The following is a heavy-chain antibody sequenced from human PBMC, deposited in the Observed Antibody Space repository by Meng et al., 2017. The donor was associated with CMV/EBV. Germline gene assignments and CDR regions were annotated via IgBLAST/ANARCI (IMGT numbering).Heavy chain of an antibody. Sequence: SETLSLTCAVSGGSISSSNWWSWVRQPPGKGLEWIGEIYHSGSTNYNPSLKSRVTISVDKSKNQFSLKLSSVTAADTAVYYCAKSYYDFWSGTLGYWGQGTLVTVSS. D-gene: IGHD3-3*01. CDR2: IYHSGST. J-gene: IGHJ4*02. CDR3: AKSYYDFWSGTLGY. CDR1: GGSISSSNW. V-gene: IGHV4-4*02.